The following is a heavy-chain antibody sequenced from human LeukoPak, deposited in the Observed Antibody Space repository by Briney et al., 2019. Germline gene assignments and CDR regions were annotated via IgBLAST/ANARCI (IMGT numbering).Heavy chain of an antibody. CDR3: ARVPRGDYGLDY. Sequence: ALVKVSCKASGYTFTGYYMHWVRQAPGQGLEWMGWINPNSGGTNYAQKFQGRVTMTRDTSISTAYMELSRLRSDDTAVYYCARVPRGDYGLDYWGQGTLVTVSS. J-gene: IGHJ4*02. D-gene: IGHD4/OR15-4a*01. V-gene: IGHV1-2*02. CDR1: GYTFTGYY. CDR2: INPNSGGT.